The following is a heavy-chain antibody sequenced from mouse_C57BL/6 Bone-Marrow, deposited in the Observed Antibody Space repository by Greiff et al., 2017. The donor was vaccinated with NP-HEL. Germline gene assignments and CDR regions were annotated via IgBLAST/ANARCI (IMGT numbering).Heavy chain of an antibody. Sequence: EVKVVESGAELVRPGASVKLSCTASGFNIKDDYMHWVKQRPEQGLEWIGWIDPENGDTEYASKFQGKATITADTSSNTAYLQLSSLTSEDTAVYYCTTVTTVVAPGWYFDVWGTGTTVTVSS. V-gene: IGHV14-4*01. CDR3: TTVTTVVAPGWYFDV. CDR1: GFNIKDDY. CDR2: IDPENGDT. D-gene: IGHD1-1*01. J-gene: IGHJ1*03.